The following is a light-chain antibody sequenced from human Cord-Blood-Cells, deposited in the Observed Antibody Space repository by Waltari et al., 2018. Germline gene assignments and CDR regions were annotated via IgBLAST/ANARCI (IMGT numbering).Light chain of an antibody. J-gene: IGKJ2*01. CDR3: QQLNSYPYT. Sequence: IQLTQSPSSLSASVGDRVTITCRASQGISSYLAWYQQKPGKAPKLLIYAASTLQSGVPSRFSGSGSGTDFTLTISSLQPEDCATYCCQQLNSYPYTFGQGTKLEIK. V-gene: IGKV1-9*01. CDR2: AAS. CDR1: QGISSY.